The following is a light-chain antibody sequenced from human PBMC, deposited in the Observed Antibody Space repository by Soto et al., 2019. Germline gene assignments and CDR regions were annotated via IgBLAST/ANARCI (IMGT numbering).Light chain of an antibody. J-gene: IGKJ2*01. V-gene: IGKV1-17*03. CDR3: QHFFSPPFP. Sequence: DIQMTQSPSAMSASVGDRVNITCRASQGISNYLAWFQLKPGKVPKRLMYAASTLQSGVPSRFSGSGSGTEFTLTISSLQAEDAAVYYCQHFFSPPFPFGQGTKLEIK. CDR1: QGISNY. CDR2: AAS.